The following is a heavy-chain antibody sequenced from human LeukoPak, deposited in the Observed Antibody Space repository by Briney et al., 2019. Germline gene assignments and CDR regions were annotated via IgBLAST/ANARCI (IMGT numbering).Heavy chain of an antibody. CDR1: GFTFSTNW. D-gene: IGHD6-19*01. Sequence: GGSLRLSCAASGFTFSTNWMHCVRQAPGKGLVWVSRISSDGSSTSYADSVKGRFTISRDNAKNSLYLQMNSLRAEDTAVYYCARWYSSGWYVDAFDIWGQGTMVTVSS. V-gene: IGHV3-74*01. J-gene: IGHJ3*02. CDR3: ARWYSSGWYVDAFDI. CDR2: ISSDGSST.